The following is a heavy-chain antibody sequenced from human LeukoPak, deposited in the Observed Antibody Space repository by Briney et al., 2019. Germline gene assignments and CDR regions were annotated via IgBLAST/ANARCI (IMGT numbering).Heavy chain of an antibody. CDR1: GGTFSSYA. CDR3: ASYPLSAMVRGEPYYYGMDV. Sequence: GASVKVSCKASGGTFSSYAISWVRQAPGQGLEWMGGIIPIFGTANYAQKFQGRVTITADESTSTAYMELSSLRSEDTAVYYCASYPLSAMVRGEPYYYGMDVWGQGTTVTVSS. CDR2: IIPIFGTA. D-gene: IGHD3-10*01. V-gene: IGHV1-69*13. J-gene: IGHJ6*02.